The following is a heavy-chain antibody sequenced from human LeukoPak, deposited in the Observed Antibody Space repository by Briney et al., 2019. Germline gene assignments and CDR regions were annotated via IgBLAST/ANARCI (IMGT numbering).Heavy chain of an antibody. CDR3: ANTYGDYNWGYFQH. J-gene: IGHJ1*01. D-gene: IGHD4-17*01. CDR2: ISGSGGST. CDR1: GFTFSSYA. V-gene: IGHV3-23*01. Sequence: PGGSLRLSCAASGFTFSSYAMSWVRQAPGKGLEWVSAISGSGGSTYYADSVKGRFTISRDNSKNTLYLQMNSLRAEDTAVYYCANTYGDYNWGYFQHWGQGTLVTVSS.